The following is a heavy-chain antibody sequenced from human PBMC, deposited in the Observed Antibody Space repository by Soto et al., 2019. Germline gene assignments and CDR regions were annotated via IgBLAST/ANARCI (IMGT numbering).Heavy chain of an antibody. J-gene: IGHJ4*02. CDR1: GYGFIDYW. D-gene: IGHD3-16*01. CDR3: ARFGGATFKEGFFAH. Sequence: GESLKISCKVSGYGFIDYWIAWVRQMPAKGLEWMGIIFPADSETKTTYSPSFQGQVTISVDKSVSTAYLQWSGLKASDTAVYYCARFGGATFKEGFFAHWGQGALVPVSS. CDR2: IFPADSET. V-gene: IGHV5-51*01.